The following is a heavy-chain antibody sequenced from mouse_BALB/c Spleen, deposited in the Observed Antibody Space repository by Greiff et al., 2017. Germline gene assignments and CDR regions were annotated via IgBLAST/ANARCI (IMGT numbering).Heavy chain of an antibody. CDR1: GYAFSSYW. J-gene: IGHJ4*01. CDR3: TRSYDSDRVGFMDY. Sequence: QVQLQQSGAELVRPGSSVKISCKASGYAFSSYWMNWVKQRPGQGLEWIGQIYPGDGDTNYNGKFKGKATLTADKSSSTAYMQLSSLTSEDSAVYYCTRSYDSDRVGFMDYWGQGTSVTVSS. V-gene: IGHV1-80*01. CDR2: IYPGDGDT. D-gene: IGHD2-4*01.